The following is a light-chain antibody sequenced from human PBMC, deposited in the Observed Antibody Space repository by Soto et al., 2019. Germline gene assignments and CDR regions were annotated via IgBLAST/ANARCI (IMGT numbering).Light chain of an antibody. Sequence: IVLTHSPGTLSFSPGEITTLSCRASQSISRYLAWYQQKPGQGPRLLIYGASSRATGTPDRFSGSGSGTDFTLTINRLEPEDFALYYCQQYGSSPPTFGQGTKVDIK. CDR3: QQYGSSPPT. V-gene: IGKV3-20*01. CDR2: GAS. CDR1: QSISRY. J-gene: IGKJ1*01.